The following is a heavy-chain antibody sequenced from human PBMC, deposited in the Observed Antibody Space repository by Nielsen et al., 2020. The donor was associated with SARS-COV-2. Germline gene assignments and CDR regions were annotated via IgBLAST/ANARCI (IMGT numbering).Heavy chain of an antibody. CDR2: ISWNSGSI. Sequence: GGSLRLSCAASGFTFSSYAMHWVRQAPGKGLEWVSGISWNSGSIGYADSVKGRFTISRDNAKNSLYLQMNSLRAEDTALYYCAKFPYSGSPGYWGQGTLVTVSS. D-gene: IGHD1-26*01. CDR3: AKFPYSGSPGY. V-gene: IGHV3-9*01. J-gene: IGHJ4*02. CDR1: GFTFSSYA.